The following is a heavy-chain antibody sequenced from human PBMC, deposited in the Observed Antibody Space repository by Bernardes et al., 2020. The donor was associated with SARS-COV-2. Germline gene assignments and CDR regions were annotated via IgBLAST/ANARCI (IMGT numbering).Heavy chain of an antibody. CDR1: GFTFSSYG. V-gene: IGHV3-33*01. Sequence: GGSLRLSCAASGFTFSSYGMHWVRQAPGKGLEWVAVIWYDGSNKYYADSVKGRFTISRDNSKNTLYLQMNSLRAEDTAVYYCARDRVYSSGWYLALYYFDYWGKGTLVIVSS. CDR2: IWYDGSNK. D-gene: IGHD6-19*01. CDR3: ARDRVYSSGWYLALYYFDY. J-gene: IGHJ4*02.